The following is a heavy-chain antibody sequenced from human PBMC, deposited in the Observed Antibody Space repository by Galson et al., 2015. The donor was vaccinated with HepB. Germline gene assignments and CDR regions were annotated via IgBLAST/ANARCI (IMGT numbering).Heavy chain of an antibody. J-gene: IGHJ6*02. CDR1: GDSVSSGGYS. CDR2: TSHGGST. CDR3: ASGMLGASLGGMDV. Sequence: LSLTCAVSGDSVSSGGYSWSWIRLPPGKGLEWIGHTSHGGSTDYSPSLKNRVTISIDTSKNQFSLRLSSVTAADTAVYYCASGMLGASLGGMDVWGQGTTVTVSS. V-gene: IGHV4-30-2*01. D-gene: IGHD1-26*01.